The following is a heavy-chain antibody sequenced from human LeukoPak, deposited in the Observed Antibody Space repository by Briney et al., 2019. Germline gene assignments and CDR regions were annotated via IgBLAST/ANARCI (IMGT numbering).Heavy chain of an antibody. CDR1: GGSISSSSYY. CDR2: IYYSGST. CDR3: ARYQQWLEGSDY. D-gene: IGHD6-19*01. V-gene: IGHV4-39*01. Sequence: SETLSLTCTVSGGSISSSSYYRGWIRQPPGKGLEWIGSIYYSGSTYYNPSLKSRVTISVDTSKNQFSLKLSSVTAADTAVYYCARYQQWLEGSDYWGQGTLVTVSS. J-gene: IGHJ4*02.